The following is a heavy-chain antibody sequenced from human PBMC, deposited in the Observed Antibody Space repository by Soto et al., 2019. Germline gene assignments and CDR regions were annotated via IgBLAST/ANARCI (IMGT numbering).Heavy chain of an antibody. Sequence: SETLSLTCTVSGGSISSSSYYWGWIRQPPGKGLEWIGSIYYSGSTYYNPSLKSRVTISVDTSKNQFSLKLSSVTAADTAVYYCARHPGIVVVVAATIDYGMDVWGQGTTVTVSS. CDR1: GGSISSSSYY. J-gene: IGHJ6*02. CDR3: ARHPGIVVVVAATIDYGMDV. V-gene: IGHV4-39*01. CDR2: IYYSGST. D-gene: IGHD2-15*01.